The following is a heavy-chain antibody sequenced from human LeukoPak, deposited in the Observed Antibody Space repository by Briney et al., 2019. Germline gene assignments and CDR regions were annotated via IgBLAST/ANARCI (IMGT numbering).Heavy chain of an antibody. D-gene: IGHD2-2*01. CDR2: IFNSGST. Sequence: PSETLSLTCTVSGGYISRYYWSWIRQPPGKGLEWIGYIFNSGSTNYNPSLKSRVTISVDTSKNQFSLKLSSVTAADTAVYFCALGDCSSTSCYVFDYWGQGTLVTVSS. V-gene: IGHV4-59*01. CDR3: ALGDCSSTSCYVFDY. CDR1: GGYISRYY. J-gene: IGHJ4*02.